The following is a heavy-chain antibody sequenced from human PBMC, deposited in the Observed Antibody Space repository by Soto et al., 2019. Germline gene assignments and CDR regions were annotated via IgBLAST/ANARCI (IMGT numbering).Heavy chain of an antibody. CDR2: ISWNSGNI. V-gene: IGHV3-9*01. Sequence: EVQLVESGGGLVQPGRSLRLSCEASGFVFDDYAMHWVRQPPGKGLEWVSSISWNSGNIGYADSMKGRFTISRDNAKNSLYLQMHSLGTDDTALYYCAKDTDPGEVLDVSYFDHWGRGTLVTVSS. CDR3: AKDTDPGEVLDVSYFDH. CDR1: GFVFDDYA. J-gene: IGHJ4*02. D-gene: IGHD3-10*01.